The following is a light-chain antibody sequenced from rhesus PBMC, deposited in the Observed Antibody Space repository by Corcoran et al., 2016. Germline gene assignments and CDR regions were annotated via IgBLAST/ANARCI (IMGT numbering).Light chain of an antibody. Sequence: DIQMTQSPSSLSASVGDTVTITCRASQSISSWLDWYQQKPGKAPKLLIYKASSLQSGVPSRFSGIGSGTDFTLSISSLQPDDFATYYCLQYNSSPFTFGPGNKLDIE. CDR3: LQYNSSPFT. CDR2: KAS. J-gene: IGKJ3*01. CDR1: QSISSW. V-gene: IGKV1-22*01.